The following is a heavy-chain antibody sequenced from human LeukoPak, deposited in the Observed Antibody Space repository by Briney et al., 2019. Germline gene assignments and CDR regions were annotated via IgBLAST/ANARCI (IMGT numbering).Heavy chain of an antibody. CDR1: GFTFSSYG. CDR2: IWYDGTNK. D-gene: IGHD5-12*01. Sequence: GGSLRLSCAASGFTFSSYGMHWVRQAPGKGLEWVAIIWYDGTNKYYADSVKGRFTISRDKSKNTVYLQMNSLRVEDTAVYYCARAGGSGYAMDDYWGQGTLVTVSS. V-gene: IGHV3-33*01. J-gene: IGHJ4*02. CDR3: ARAGGSGYAMDDY.